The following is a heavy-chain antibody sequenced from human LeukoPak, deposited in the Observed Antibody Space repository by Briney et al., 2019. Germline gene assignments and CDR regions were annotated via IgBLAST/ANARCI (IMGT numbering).Heavy chain of an antibody. Sequence: SQTLSLTCAISGDSVSSNSAAWNWIRQSPSRGLEWLGRTYYRSKWYNDYAVSVKSRITINPDTSKNQFSLQLNSVTPEDTAVYYCARESPYSSSSPDAFDIWGQGTMVTVSS. V-gene: IGHV6-1*01. CDR2: TYYRSKWYN. J-gene: IGHJ3*02. CDR3: ARESPYSSSSPDAFDI. CDR1: GDSVSSNSAA. D-gene: IGHD6-6*01.